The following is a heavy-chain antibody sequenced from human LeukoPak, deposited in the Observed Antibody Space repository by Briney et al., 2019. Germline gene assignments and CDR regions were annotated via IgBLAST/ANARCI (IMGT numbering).Heavy chain of an antibody. D-gene: IGHD2-2*01. V-gene: IGHV4-59*08. CDR1: GGSISSYY. Sequence: PSETLSLTCTVSGGSISSYYWSWIRQPPGKGLEWIGYIYYSGSTNYNPSLKSRVTISVDTSKNQFSLKLSSVTVADTAVYYCARQGYCTSTSCSPESDPWGQGTLVTVSS. J-gene: IGHJ5*02. CDR2: IYYSGST. CDR3: ARQGYCTSTSCSPESDP.